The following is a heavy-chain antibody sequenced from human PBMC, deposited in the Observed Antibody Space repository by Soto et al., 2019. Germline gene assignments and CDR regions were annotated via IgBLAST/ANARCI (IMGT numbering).Heavy chain of an antibody. V-gene: IGHV5-10-1*01. Sequence: AESMTISCKVSGYSFTSYWISWVPQMPGKGLEWMGTIDRSDSYTNYSPSFQGHVTISADKSISTAYLQWSSLKASDTAMYYCARHLRVENSPRVINWFDAWGQGTMVTVSS. D-gene: IGHD1-7*01. CDR2: IDRSDSYT. CDR3: ARHLRVENSPRVINWFDA. J-gene: IGHJ5*02. CDR1: GYSFTSYW.